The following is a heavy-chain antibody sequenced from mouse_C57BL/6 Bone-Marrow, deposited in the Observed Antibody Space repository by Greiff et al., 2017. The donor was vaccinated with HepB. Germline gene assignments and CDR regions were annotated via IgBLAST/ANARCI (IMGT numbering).Heavy chain of an antibody. CDR1: GYSFTSYY. J-gene: IGHJ1*03. V-gene: IGHV1-66*01. D-gene: IGHD1-1*01. CDR2: IYPGSGNT. Sequence: QVQLQHSGPELVKPGASVKISCKASGYSFTSYYIHWVKQRPGQGLEWIGWIYPGSGNTKYNEKFKGKATLTADTSSSTAYMQLSSLTSEDSAVYYCASILYYYGSIWYFDVWGTGTTVTVSS. CDR3: ASILYYYGSIWYFDV.